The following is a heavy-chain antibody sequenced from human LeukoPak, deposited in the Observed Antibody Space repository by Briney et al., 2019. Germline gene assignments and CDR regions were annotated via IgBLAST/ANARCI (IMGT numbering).Heavy chain of an antibody. D-gene: IGHD2-21*01. CDR3: ASTGSDDDY. CDR1: GFTFSSYA. V-gene: IGHV3-23*01. J-gene: IGHJ4*02. CDR2: ISGSGGIT. Sequence: PGGSLRLSCAASGFTFSSYAMSWVRQAPGKGLEWVSGISGSGGITYYADYVKGRFTISRDNSKNTLYLQMNSLRAEDTAVYYCASTGSDDDYWGQGTLVTVSS.